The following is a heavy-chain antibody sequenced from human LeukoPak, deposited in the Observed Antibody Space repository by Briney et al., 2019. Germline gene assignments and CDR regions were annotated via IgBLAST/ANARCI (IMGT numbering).Heavy chain of an antibody. V-gene: IGHV3-53*04. J-gene: IGHJ6*02. D-gene: IGHD1-26*01. CDR3: ARGRSGSYYNYYYGMDV. Sequence: GGSLRLSCAASGFTFSSYSMNWVRQAPGKGLEWVSVIYSGGSTYYADSVKGRFTISRHNSKNTLYLQMNSLRAEDTAVYYCARGRSGSYYNYYYGMDVWGQGTTVTVSS. CDR2: IYSGGST. CDR1: GFTFSSYS.